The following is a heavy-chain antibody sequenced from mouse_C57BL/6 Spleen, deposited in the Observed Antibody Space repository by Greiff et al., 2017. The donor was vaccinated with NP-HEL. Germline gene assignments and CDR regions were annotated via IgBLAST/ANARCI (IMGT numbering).Heavy chain of an antibody. J-gene: IGHJ2*01. CDR1: GFNIKDDY. CDR2: IDPENGDT. Sequence: VQLQQSGAELVRPGASVKLSCTASGFNIKDDYMNWVKQRPEQGLEWIGWIDPENGDTEYASKFQGKATITADTSSNTAYLQLSILTSEDTAVYYWTTWDHYYGSSYVYWGQGTTLTVSS. V-gene: IGHV14-4*01. CDR3: TTWDHYYGSSYVY. D-gene: IGHD1-1*01.